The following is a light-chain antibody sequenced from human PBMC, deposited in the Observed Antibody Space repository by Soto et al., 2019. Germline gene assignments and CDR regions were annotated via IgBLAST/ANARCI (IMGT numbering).Light chain of an antibody. CDR3: QQYGSSLSIT. J-gene: IGKJ5*01. CDR2: DAS. V-gene: IGKV3D-20*01. CDR1: QSVSSSY. Sequence: EIVLTQSPATLSLSPGERATLSCEASQSVSSSYLAWYQQKPGLAPRLLIYDASSRATGIPDRFSGSGSGTDFTLTISRLEPEDFAVYYCQQYGSSLSITFGQGTRLEIK.